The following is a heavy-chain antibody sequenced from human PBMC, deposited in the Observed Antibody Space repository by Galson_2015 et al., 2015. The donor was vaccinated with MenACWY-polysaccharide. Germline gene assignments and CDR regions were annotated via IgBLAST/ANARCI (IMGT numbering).Heavy chain of an antibody. V-gene: IGHV3-11*01. CDR2: ISSSSGII. Sequence: SLRLSCAASGFTFSDYYMSWIRQAPGKGLECISHISSSSGIIYYADSVKGRFTISRDNAKNSLYLQMNSLRAEDTAMYYCARSAWLGIWGQGTMVTVSS. J-gene: IGHJ3*02. CDR3: ARSAWLGI. CDR1: GFTFSDYY. D-gene: IGHD6-25*01.